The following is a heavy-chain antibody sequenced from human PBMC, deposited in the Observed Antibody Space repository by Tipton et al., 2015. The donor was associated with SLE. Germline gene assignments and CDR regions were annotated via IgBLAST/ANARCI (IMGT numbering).Heavy chain of an antibody. CDR3: ARGLYDFWSGYYNWFDP. J-gene: IGHJ5*02. CDR1: GGSISSYY. D-gene: IGHD3-3*01. CDR2: IYYSGST. V-gene: IGHV4-59*01. Sequence: TLSLTCTVSGGSISSYYWSWIRQPPGKGLEWIGYIYYSGSTYYTPSLKSRVTISVDTSKNQFSLKLSSVTAADTAVYYCARGLYDFWSGYYNWFDPWGQGTLVTVSS.